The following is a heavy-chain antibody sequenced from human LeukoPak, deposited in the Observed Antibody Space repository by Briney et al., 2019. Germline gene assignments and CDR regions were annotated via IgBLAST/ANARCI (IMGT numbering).Heavy chain of an antibody. CDR1: GYTFTSYG. CDR3: AGDLHGAVAGTSYFDY. Sequence: ASVKVSCKASGYTFTSYGISWVRQAPGQGLEWMGWISAYNGNTNYAQKLQGRVTMTTDTSTSTAYMELRSLRSDDTAVYYCAGDLHGAVAGTSYFDYWGQGTLVTVSS. J-gene: IGHJ4*02. V-gene: IGHV1-18*01. D-gene: IGHD6-19*01. CDR2: ISAYNGNT.